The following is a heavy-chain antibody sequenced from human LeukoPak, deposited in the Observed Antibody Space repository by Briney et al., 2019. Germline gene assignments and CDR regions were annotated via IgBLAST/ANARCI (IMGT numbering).Heavy chain of an antibody. CDR2: ISGSGGST. J-gene: IGHJ4*02. Sequence: QPGGSLRLSCAASGFTSSDHYMDWVRQAPGKGLEWVSAISGSGGSTYYADSVKGRFTISRDNSKNTLYLQMNSLRAEDTAVYYCAKATYCGGDCYPYYFDYWGQGTLVTVSS. D-gene: IGHD2-21*02. CDR1: GFTSSDHY. V-gene: IGHV3-23*01. CDR3: AKATYCGGDCYPYYFDY.